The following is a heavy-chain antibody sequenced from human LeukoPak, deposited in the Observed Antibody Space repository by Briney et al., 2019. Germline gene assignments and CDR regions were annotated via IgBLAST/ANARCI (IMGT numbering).Heavy chain of an antibody. Sequence: SGGSLRLSCAASGFTFSSYAMHWVRQAPGKGLEWVAVISYDGSNKYYADSVKGRFTISRDNAKNSLYLQMNSLRAEDTALYYCAKGRQWELLPHFDYWGQGTLVTVSS. CDR2: ISYDGSNK. J-gene: IGHJ4*02. CDR1: GFTFSSYA. V-gene: IGHV3-30*04. D-gene: IGHD1-26*01. CDR3: AKGRQWELLPHFDY.